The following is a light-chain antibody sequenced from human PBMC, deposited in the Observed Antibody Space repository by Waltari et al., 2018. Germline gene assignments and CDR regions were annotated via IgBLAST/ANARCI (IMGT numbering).Light chain of an antibody. Sequence: QSALTQEASVSGTVGQTAPLSCTGNSNHIGSHAVGWYQQISHGAPKTVMFGNSLPSGIPDRFSGSKSGTTDSLTISGLQPEDEADYYCSTWDYSLSIWVFGGGTKLTVL. CDR3: STWDYSLSIWV. J-gene: IGLJ3*02. CDR1: SNHIGSHA. CDR2: GNS. V-gene: IGLV1-44*01.